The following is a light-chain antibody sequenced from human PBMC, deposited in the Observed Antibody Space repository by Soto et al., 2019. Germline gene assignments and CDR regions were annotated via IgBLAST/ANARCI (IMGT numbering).Light chain of an antibody. CDR2: EVT. V-gene: IGLV2-8*01. J-gene: IGLJ2*01. CDR1: SSDIGAYNY. Sequence: QSVLTQPPSASGSPGQSITISCTGTSSDIGAYNYVSWYQQHPGKAPKLIIYEVTRRPSGVPDRFSGSKSGNTASLTVSGLQAEDETDYYCSSYSGSNTVLFGGGTQLTVL. CDR3: SSYSGSNTVL.